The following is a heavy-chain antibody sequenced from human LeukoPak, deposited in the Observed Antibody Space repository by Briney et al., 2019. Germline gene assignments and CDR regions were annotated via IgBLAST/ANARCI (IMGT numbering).Heavy chain of an antibody. D-gene: IGHD1-20*01. CDR1: GGSISSYY. CDR3: AIGFITGTVEDY. Sequence: SETLSLTCTVSGGSISSYYWSWIRQPAGKGLEWIGRIYTSWSTNYNPSLKSRVTMSVDLSKNQFSFNLRFRSAPAPAAGYYAIGFITGTVEDYWGQRPLVTVSS. V-gene: IGHV4-4*07. J-gene: IGHJ4*02. CDR2: IYTSWST.